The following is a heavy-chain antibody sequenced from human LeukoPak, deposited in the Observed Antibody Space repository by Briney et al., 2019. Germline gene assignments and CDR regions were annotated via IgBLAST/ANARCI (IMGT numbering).Heavy chain of an antibody. CDR2: IKQDGSEK. V-gene: IGHV3-7*01. CDR1: GFTFSSYW. Sequence: GGSLRLSCAASGFTFSSYWMSWVRQAPGKGLERVANIKQDGSEKYYVDSVKGRFTISRDNAKNSLYLQMNSLRAEDTAVYYCARVGYSSGWYYFDYWGQGTLVTVSS. D-gene: IGHD6-19*01. J-gene: IGHJ4*02. CDR3: ARVGYSSGWYYFDY.